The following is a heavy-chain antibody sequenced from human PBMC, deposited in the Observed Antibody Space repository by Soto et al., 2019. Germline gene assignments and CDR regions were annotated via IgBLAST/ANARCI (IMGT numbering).Heavy chain of an antibody. CDR2: ISAYNGNT. J-gene: IGHJ4*02. Sequence: ASVKVSCKASGYTFTSYGISWVRQAPGQGLEWMGWISAYNGNTNYAQKLQGRVTMTTDTSTSTAYMELRSPRSDDTAVYYCARDRPFSGSYHFDYWGQGTLVTVSS. V-gene: IGHV1-18*01. CDR3: ARDRPFSGSYHFDY. CDR1: GYTFTSYG. D-gene: IGHD1-26*01.